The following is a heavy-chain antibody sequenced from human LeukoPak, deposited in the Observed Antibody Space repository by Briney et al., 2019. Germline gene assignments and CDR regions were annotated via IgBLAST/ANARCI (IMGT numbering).Heavy chain of an antibody. V-gene: IGHV4-30-4*08. CDR1: AGSISSVCYY. D-gene: IGHD6-19*01. CDR3: ATEIAVAGVGFDY. J-gene: IGHJ4*02. CDR2: IYYSGSS. Sequence: ASETLSLTCAVSAGSISSVCYYWRWLRQPPGKGLEYIGYIYYSGSSYSNPSLKSRITMSMDTSKNHFSLKLSAVTAADTAVYYCATEIAVAGVGFDYWGQGNLVTVSS.